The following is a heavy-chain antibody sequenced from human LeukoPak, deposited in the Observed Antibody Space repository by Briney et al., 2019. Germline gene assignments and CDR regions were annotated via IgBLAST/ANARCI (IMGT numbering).Heavy chain of an antibody. J-gene: IGHJ3*01. Sequence: SETLSLTCSVSGYSISSGFYWGWIRQPPGKGLECIGSIYYSGSTYYNPSLKSRVTISVDTSKNQFSLKLSSVTAADTAVYYCASIQWFGELQPIWGQGTMVTVSS. V-gene: IGHV4-38-2*02. CDR2: IYYSGST. D-gene: IGHD3-10*01. CDR3: ASIQWFGELQPI. CDR1: GYSISSGFY.